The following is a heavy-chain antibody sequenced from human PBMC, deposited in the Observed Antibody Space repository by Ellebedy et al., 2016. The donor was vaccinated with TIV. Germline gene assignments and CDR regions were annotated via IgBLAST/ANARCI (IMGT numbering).Heavy chain of an antibody. CDR3: ARSRRRYDLVTGYFYWYFDL. CDR1: GFTFNRFW. V-gene: IGHV3-7*01. D-gene: IGHD3-9*01. CDR2: IKQDGSEN. Sequence: GGSLRLXXVASGFTFNRFWMSWVRQAPGKGLEWVTNIKQDGSENYYVDSVKGRFTISRDNAKDSLFLQLNSLRAEDTAVYYCARSRRRYDLVTGYFYWYFDLWGRGTLVTVSS. J-gene: IGHJ2*01.